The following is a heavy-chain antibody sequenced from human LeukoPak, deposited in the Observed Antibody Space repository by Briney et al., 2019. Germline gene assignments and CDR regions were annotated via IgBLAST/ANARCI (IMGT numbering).Heavy chain of an antibody. CDR3: ARVYGSGRVYYMDV. CDR1: GGSFSGYY. Sequence: SETLSLTCAVYGGSFSGYYWSWIRQPPGKGLEWIGEINHSGSTNYNPSLKSRVTISVDTSTNQFSLKLSSVTAADTAVYYCARVYGSGRVYYMDVWGKGTTVTVSS. D-gene: IGHD3-10*01. V-gene: IGHV4-34*01. J-gene: IGHJ6*03. CDR2: INHSGST.